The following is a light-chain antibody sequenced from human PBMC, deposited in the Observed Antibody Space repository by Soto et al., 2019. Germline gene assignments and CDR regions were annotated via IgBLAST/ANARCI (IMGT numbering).Light chain of an antibody. CDR1: QGISSY. J-gene: IGKJ1*01. V-gene: IGKV1-9*01. CDR2: VAS. CDR3: QQLDNYPRT. Sequence: DIQLTQSPSFLSASVGDRVPITCRASQGISSYLAWYQQKPGKAPKLLIYVASTLESGVPSRFSGSKSGTEFTLTISSLQPEDFATYYCQQLDNYPRTFGQGTKVDIK.